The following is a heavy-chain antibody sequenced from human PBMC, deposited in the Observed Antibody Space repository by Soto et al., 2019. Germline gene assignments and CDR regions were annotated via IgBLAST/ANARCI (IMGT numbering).Heavy chain of an antibody. D-gene: IGHD3-22*01. CDR3: ARASYYSDSFGYFLDS. CDR2: IYYSGST. CDR1: GGSISPYY. Sequence: SETLSLTCTVSGGSISPYYWIWIRQTPGKGLERIAYIYYSGSTNYSPSLKSRVTISVDTSKNQCSLKLSSVTAADTAVYYCARASYYSDSFGYFLDSWGQGTLVTVSS. V-gene: IGHV4-59*01. J-gene: IGHJ4*02.